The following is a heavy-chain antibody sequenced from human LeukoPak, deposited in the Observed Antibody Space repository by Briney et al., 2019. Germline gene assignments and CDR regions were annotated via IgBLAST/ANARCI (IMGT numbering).Heavy chain of an antibody. D-gene: IGHD2-15*01. V-gene: IGHV4-61*02. J-gene: IGHJ5*02. CDR1: GDSISSDTYY. CDR3: AGTRRYCSGGSCYNWFDP. Sequence: SQTLSLTCTVSGDSISSDTYYGSWIRQPAGKGLEWIGRIYASGNSNYNASLKSRVTISIDTSKNQFSLRLSSVIAADTAVYYCAGTRRYCSGGSCYNWFDPWGQGTLVTVSS. CDR2: IYASGNS.